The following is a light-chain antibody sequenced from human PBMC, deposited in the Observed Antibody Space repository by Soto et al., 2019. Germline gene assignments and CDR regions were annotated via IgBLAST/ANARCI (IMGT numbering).Light chain of an antibody. CDR2: GDN. Sequence: QSVLTQPPSVSGAPGQRVTISCTGSSSNIGAGYDVHWYQQVPGSAPRLLLSGDNTRPSGVPDRFSGSRSGTSASLAITGLQAEDEADYYCQTFDSSLTISGVFGGGTKLTVL. CDR1: SSNIGAGYD. J-gene: IGLJ3*02. V-gene: IGLV1-40*01. CDR3: QTFDSSLTISGV.